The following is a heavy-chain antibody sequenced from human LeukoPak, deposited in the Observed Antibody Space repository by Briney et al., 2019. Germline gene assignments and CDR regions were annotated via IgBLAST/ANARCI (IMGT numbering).Heavy chain of an antibody. CDR2: ISSRGSTN. Sequence: PGGSLRLSCVGPRVMLRDYSMKWVRDAPGKGGERVSYISSRGSTNYYADSVKGRLTISRDNDKNSLFLQMNGLRDEDTAMYYCARVQGVCKSTTCFVGNADVWGKGTTVIVSS. D-gene: IGHD2-2*01. J-gene: IGHJ6*04. CDR1: RVMLRDYS. V-gene: IGHV3-48*02. CDR3: ARVQGVCKSTTCFVGNADV.